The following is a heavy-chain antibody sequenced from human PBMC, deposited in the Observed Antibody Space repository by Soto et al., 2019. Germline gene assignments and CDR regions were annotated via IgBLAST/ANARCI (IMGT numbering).Heavy chain of an antibody. CDR1: GFTFCSYA. V-gene: IGHV3-30-3*01. D-gene: IGHD7-27*01. Sequence: LRLSCAASGFTFCSYAMHWVRQAPGKGLEWVAVISYDGSNKYYADSVKGRFTTSRDNSKNTLYLQMNSLRAEDTAVYYCARDSLGIPGYWGQGTLVTVSS. CDR3: ARDSLGIPGY. CDR2: ISYDGSNK. J-gene: IGHJ4*02.